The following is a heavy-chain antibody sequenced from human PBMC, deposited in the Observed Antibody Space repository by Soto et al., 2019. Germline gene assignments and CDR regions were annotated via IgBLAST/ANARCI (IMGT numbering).Heavy chain of an antibody. CDR3: ARGTVEFYFDY. CDR2: IYSGGST. Sequence: PWGSLRLSCAASGFTVISNYMIWVRQAPGKGLEWVSVIYSGGSTYYADSVKGRFTISRDNSKNTLYLQMNSLRAEDTAVYYCARGTVEFYFDYWGQGTLVTVSS. D-gene: IGHD3-10*01. J-gene: IGHJ4*02. V-gene: IGHV3-53*01. CDR1: GFTVISNY.